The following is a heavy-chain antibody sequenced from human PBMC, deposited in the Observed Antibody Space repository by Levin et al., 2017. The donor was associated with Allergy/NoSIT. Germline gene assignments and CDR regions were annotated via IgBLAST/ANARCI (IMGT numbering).Heavy chain of an antibody. D-gene: IGHD1-7*01. CDR2: ISSSSSYI. CDR1: GFTFSSYS. V-gene: IGHV3-21*01. Sequence: GGSLRLSCAASGFTFSSYSMNWVRQAPGKGLEWVSSISSSSSYIYYADSVKGRFTISRDNAKNSLYLQMNSLRAEDTAVYYCARYWNYDDNYYYYGMDVWGQGTTVTVSS. CDR3: ARYWNYDDNYYYYGMDV. J-gene: IGHJ6*02.